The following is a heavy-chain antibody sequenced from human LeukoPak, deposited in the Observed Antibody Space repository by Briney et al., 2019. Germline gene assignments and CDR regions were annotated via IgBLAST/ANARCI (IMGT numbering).Heavy chain of an antibody. V-gene: IGHV3-30-3*01. CDR1: GFTFSSYA. CDR3: ARDYLPIFQFDY. J-gene: IGHJ4*02. Sequence: GGSLRLSCAASGFTFSSYAMHWVRQAPGKGLEWVAVISYDGSNKYYADSVKGRFTISRDNSKNTLYLQMNSLRAEDTAVYYCARDYLPIFQFDYWGQGTLVTVSS. CDR2: ISYDGSNK.